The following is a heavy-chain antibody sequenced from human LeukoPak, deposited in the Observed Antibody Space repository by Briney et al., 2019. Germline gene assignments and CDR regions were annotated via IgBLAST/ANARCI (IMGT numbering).Heavy chain of an antibody. Sequence: GGSLRLSCAASGFTFNDYAMHWVRQGPGKGLEWVSSISWDSGNIACADSVWGRSTISRDNAKNSLYLQLDSLRPEDTAFYYCAKARNSNGFYDALDIWGQGTKVTVSS. CDR3: AKARNSNGFYDALDI. J-gene: IGHJ3*02. CDR2: ISWDSGNI. V-gene: IGHV3-9*01. CDR1: GFTFNDYA. D-gene: IGHD3-22*01.